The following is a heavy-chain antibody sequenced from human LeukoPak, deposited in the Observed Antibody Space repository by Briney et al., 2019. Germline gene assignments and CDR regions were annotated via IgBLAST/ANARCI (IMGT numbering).Heavy chain of an antibody. CDR1: GVSISSYY. CDR2: IYYSGST. Sequence: SETLSLTCTVSGVSISSYYWSWIRQPPGKGLEWIGYIYYSGSTNYNPSLKSRVTISVDTSKNQFSLKLSSVTAADTAVYYCARDHCSGGSCPHDYYYGMDVWGQGTTVTVSS. CDR3: ARDHCSGGSCPHDYYYGMDV. V-gene: IGHV4-59*01. J-gene: IGHJ6*02. D-gene: IGHD2-15*01.